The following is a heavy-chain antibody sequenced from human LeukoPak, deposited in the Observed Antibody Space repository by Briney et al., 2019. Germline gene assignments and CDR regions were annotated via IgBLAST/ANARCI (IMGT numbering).Heavy chain of an antibody. Sequence: ASVRVSCKASGYTFTGYYMHWVRQAPGQGLEWMGWINPNSGGTNYAQKFQGRVTMTRDTSISTAYMELSRLRSDDTAVYYCARGRGHYDSSGYYYEGDAFDIWGQGTMVTVSS. V-gene: IGHV1-2*02. D-gene: IGHD3-22*01. J-gene: IGHJ3*02. CDR1: GYTFTGYY. CDR2: INPNSGGT. CDR3: ARGRGHYDSSGYYYEGDAFDI.